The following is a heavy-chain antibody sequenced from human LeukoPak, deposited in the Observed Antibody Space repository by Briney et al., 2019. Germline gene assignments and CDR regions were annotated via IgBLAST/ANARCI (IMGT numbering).Heavy chain of an antibody. V-gene: IGHV7-4-1*02. D-gene: IGHD3-3*01. CDR2: INTNTGNP. CDR1: GYTFTSYA. CDR3: ARDGRFLGPHYGMDV. Sequence: ASVKVSCKASGYTFTSYAMNWVRQDPGQGLEWMGWINTNTGNPTYAQGFTGRFVFSLDTSVSTAYLQISSLKAEDTAVYYCARDGRFLGPHYGMDVWGQGTTVTVSS. J-gene: IGHJ6*02.